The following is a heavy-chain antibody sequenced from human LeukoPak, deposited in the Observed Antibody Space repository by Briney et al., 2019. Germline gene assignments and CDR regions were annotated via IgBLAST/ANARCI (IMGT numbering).Heavy chain of an antibody. J-gene: IGHJ6*03. CDR2: ISAYSGNT. Sequence: GASVKVSCKASGYTFTSYGISWVRQAPGQGLEWRGWISAYSGNTNYAQKLQGRVTMTTDTSTSTPSMELRSLSSDDTAVYYCASATVTTGRLLYYYYYMDVWGKGTTVTVSS. V-gene: IGHV1-18*01. D-gene: IGHD4-17*01. CDR1: GYTFTSYG. CDR3: ASATVTTGRLLYYYYYMDV.